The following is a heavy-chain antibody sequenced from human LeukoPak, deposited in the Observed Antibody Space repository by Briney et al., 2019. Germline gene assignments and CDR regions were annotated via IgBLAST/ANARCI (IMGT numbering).Heavy chain of an antibody. CDR1: GGSISSYY. CDR3: ARVTGYMVEDYFDY. V-gene: IGHV4-59*01. CDR2: IYYSGSA. D-gene: IGHD6-13*01. Sequence: NPSETLSLTCTVSGGSISSYYWSWIRQPPGKGLEWIGYIYYSGSANYHPSLKSRVTISVDTSKNRFSLRLSSVTAADTAVYYCARVTGYMVEDYFDYWGQETLVTVSS. J-gene: IGHJ4*02.